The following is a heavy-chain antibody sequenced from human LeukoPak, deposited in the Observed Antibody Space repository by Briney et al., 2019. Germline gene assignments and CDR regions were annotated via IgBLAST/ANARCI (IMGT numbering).Heavy chain of an antibody. Sequence: PSETLSLTCNVSGYSISSGYYWGWIRQPPAKRLEWIGSIYHSGRTNYNPSLKSRVAISLDKSSNQFSLRLTSVTAADTAMYFCAREEMPGKFDYWGQGILVTVSS. CDR1: GYSISSGYY. V-gene: IGHV4-38-2*02. D-gene: IGHD5-24*01. CDR2: IYHSGRT. J-gene: IGHJ4*02. CDR3: AREEMPGKFDY.